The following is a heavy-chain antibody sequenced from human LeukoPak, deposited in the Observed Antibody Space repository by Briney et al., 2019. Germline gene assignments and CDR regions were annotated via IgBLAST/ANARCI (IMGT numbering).Heavy chain of an antibody. D-gene: IGHD6-19*01. CDR1: GYTFTSYA. CDR2: ISAYNGNT. CDR3: ARATSIAVAAPRY. J-gene: IGHJ4*02. Sequence: ASVKVSCKASGYTFTSYAMNWVRQAPGQGLEWMGWISAYNGNTNYAQKLQGRVTMTTDTSTSTAYMELRSLRSDDTAVYYCARATSIAVAAPRYWGQGTLVTVSS. V-gene: IGHV1-18*01.